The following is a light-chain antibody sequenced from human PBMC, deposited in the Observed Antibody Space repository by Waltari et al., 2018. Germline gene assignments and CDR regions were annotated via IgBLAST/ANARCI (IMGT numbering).Light chain of an antibody. CDR1: QSVLYSSNNRNY. J-gene: IGKJ5*01. Sequence: DIVMTQSPDSLAVSLGERATINCKSSQSVLYSSNNRNYLAWYQQKTGQYPKLLIYWASTRESGVPDRFSGSGSGTDFTLTISSLQAEDVAVYYCQQYYSSPVTFGQGTRLEIK. CDR2: WAS. CDR3: QQYYSSPVT. V-gene: IGKV4-1*01.